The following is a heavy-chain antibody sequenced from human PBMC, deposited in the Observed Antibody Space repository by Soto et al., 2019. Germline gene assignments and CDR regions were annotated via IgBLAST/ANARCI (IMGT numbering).Heavy chain of an antibody. V-gene: IGHV1-2*02. CDR3: ARDQNIVVATDADYYYYGMDV. J-gene: IGHJ6*02. D-gene: IGHD2-2*01. CDR2: INPNSGGT. CDR1: GYTFTGYY. Sequence: ASVKVSCKASGYTFTGYYMHWVRQAPGQGLEWMGWINPNSGGTNYAQKFQGRVTMTRDTSISTAYMELSRLRSDDTAVYYCARDQNIVVATDADYYYYGMDVWGQGTTVTVSS.